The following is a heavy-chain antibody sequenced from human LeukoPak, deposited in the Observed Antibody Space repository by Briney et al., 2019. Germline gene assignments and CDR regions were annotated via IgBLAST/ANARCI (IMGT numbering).Heavy chain of an antibody. D-gene: IGHD6-25*01. CDR1: GGSFSGYY. V-gene: IGHV4-34*01. Sequence: SETLSLTCAVYGGSFSGYYWSWIRQPPGKGLEWIGEINHSGSTNYNPSLKSRVTISVDTSKNQFSLKLSSVTAADTAVYYCASSRRAAWGQGTLVTVSS. CDR3: ASSRRAA. CDR2: INHSGST. J-gene: IGHJ4*02.